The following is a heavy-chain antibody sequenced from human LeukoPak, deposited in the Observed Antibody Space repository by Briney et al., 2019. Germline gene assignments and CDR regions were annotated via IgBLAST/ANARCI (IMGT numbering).Heavy chain of an antibody. CDR1: GFTFSNYA. CDR3: SKWGDYDVLTGYYDSDF. D-gene: IGHD3-9*01. J-gene: IGHJ4*02. Sequence: PGASLRLSCAASGFTFSNYAMSWVRQAPGKGLEWVSAIVSSGGGTYYADSVKGRFSISRDNSKNTLFLQMNSLRVEDTALYYCSKWGDYDVLTGYYDSDFWGQGTLVTVSS. CDR2: IVSSGGGT. V-gene: IGHV3-23*01.